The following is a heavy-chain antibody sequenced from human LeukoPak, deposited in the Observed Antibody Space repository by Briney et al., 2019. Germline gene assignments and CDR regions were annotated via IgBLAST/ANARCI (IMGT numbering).Heavy chain of an antibody. V-gene: IGHV1-18*01. D-gene: IGHD1-7*01. CDR3: ARDRRLGITGTTYYGMDV. CDR2: XXXYNGNT. CDR1: GYTFTSYG. J-gene: IGHJ6*02. Sequence: ASVKVSCKASGYTFTSYGISWVRQAPGQGLEXXXXXXXYNGNTNYAQKLQGRVTMTTDTSTSTAYMELRSLRSDDTAVYYCARDRRLGITGTTYYGMDVWGQGTTVTVSS.